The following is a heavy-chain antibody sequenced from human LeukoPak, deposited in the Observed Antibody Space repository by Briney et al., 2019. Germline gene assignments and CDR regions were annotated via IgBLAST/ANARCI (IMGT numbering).Heavy chain of an antibody. CDR1: GGTFSSYA. CDR2: IIPIFGIA. V-gene: IGHV1-69*04. J-gene: IGHJ4*02. Sequence: SVKVSCKASGGTFSSYAISWVRQAPGQGLEWMGRIIPIFGIANYAQEFQGRVTITADKSTSTAYMELSSPRSEDTAVYYCARAAQQLDHIFDYWGQGTLVTVSS. D-gene: IGHD6-13*01. CDR3: ARAAQQLDHIFDY.